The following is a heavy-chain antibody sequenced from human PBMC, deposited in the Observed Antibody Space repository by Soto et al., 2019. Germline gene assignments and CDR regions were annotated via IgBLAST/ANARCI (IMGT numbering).Heavy chain of an antibody. CDR1: GGSISSYY. J-gene: IGHJ6*02. D-gene: IGHD3-10*01. V-gene: IGHV4-59*01. Sequence: SETLSLTCTVSGGSISSYYWSWIRQPPGKGLEWIGYIYYSGSTNYNPSLKSRVTISVDTSKNQFSLKLSSVTAADTAVYYCARDYGSGSYYHYYYYGMDVWGQGTTVTVSS. CDR2: IYYSGST. CDR3: ARDYGSGSYYHYYYYGMDV.